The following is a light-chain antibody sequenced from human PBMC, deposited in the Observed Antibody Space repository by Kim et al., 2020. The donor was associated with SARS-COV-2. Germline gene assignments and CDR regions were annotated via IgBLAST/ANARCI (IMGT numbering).Light chain of an antibody. CDR3: HSYDSCNWV. V-gene: IGLV6-57*04. J-gene: IGLJ3*02. Sequence: NFMLTQSHSVSESPGKTVTISCTRSSGSIASNYVQWYQQRPGSAPTTVIFADNQRPYGIPDRFSGSIDTSSNSASLTISGLKTEDEADYYCHSYDSCNWVFGGGTQLTVL. CDR2: ADN. CDR1: SGSIASNY.